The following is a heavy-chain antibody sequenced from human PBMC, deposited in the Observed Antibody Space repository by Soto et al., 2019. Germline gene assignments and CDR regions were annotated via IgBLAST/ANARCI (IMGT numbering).Heavy chain of an antibody. CDR2: INAGNGNT. D-gene: IGHD3-10*01. Sequence: QVQLVQSGAEVKKPGASVKVSCKVSGYIFTDYAMHWVRQAPGQRLEWMGWINAGNGNTKYSQKSQGRVTITRDTLASTAHMELSSLRSEDTAVYYCASFNSAGSYSDALDVWGQGTMVTVSS. V-gene: IGHV1-3*01. CDR3: ASFNSAGSYSDALDV. CDR1: GYIFTDYA. J-gene: IGHJ3*01.